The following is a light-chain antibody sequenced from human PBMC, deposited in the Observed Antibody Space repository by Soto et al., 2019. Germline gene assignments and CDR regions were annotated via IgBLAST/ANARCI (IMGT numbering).Light chain of an antibody. CDR1: QTIDSW. Sequence: DIQMTQSPSTLSASVGDRVTITCRASQTIDSWLAWYQQKPGKAPNLLISEASTLESGVPSRFSGSESGTEFILSISSLQPDDFASYYCQQYKSYPWTFGQGTKMEIK. J-gene: IGKJ1*01. V-gene: IGKV1-5*03. CDR2: EAS. CDR3: QQYKSYPWT.